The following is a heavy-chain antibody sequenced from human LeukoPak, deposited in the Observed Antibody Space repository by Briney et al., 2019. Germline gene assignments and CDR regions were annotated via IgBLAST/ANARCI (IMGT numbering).Heavy chain of an antibody. D-gene: IGHD6-25*01. Sequence: GGSLRLSCAASGFTFSSYGMHWVRQAPGKGLEWVAVISYDGSNKYYADSVKGRFTISRDNSKNTLYLQMNSLIAEDTAVYYCAGVGSWGQGTLVTVSS. V-gene: IGHV3-30*03. CDR1: GFTFSSYG. CDR3: AGVGS. CDR2: ISYDGSNK. J-gene: IGHJ4*02.